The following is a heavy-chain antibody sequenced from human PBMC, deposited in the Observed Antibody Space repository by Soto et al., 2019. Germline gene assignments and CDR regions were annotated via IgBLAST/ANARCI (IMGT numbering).Heavy chain of an antibody. Sequence: GGSLRLSCAASGFTFSSYSMNWVRQAPGKGLEWVSSISSSSSYIYYADSVKGRFTISRDNAKNSLYLQMNSLRAEDTAVYYCARPPTTVTTNYLDYWGQGTLVTVSA. CDR3: ARPPTTVTTNYLDY. D-gene: IGHD4-17*01. CDR1: GFTFSSYS. V-gene: IGHV3-21*01. CDR2: ISSSSSYI. J-gene: IGHJ4*02.